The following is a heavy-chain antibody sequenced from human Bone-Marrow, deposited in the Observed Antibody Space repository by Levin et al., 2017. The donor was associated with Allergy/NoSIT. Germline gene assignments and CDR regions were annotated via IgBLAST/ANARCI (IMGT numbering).Heavy chain of an antibody. CDR3: ARDFEIHYGSGPYYFDY. J-gene: IGHJ4*01. D-gene: IGHD3-10*01. V-gene: IGHV4-4*02. CDR1: GDSISSGNW. Sequence: SETLSLTCTVSGDSISSGNWWTWVRQPPGQGLEWIGEIHHKGSTNYNPSLKSRVTLLIDPSNNHFSLRLTSVTAADTAVYYCARDFEIHYGSGPYYFDYWGHGTLVTVSS. CDR2: IHHKGST.